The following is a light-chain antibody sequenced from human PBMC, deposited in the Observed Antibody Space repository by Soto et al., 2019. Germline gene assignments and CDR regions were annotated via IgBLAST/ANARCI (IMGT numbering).Light chain of an antibody. CDR1: QSVSSSY. V-gene: IGKV3-11*01. Sequence: EIVLTQSPGTLSLSPGERATLSCRASQSVSSSYLAWYQQKPGQAPRLLIYDASNRAAGVPARFSASGSGTDFTLTISSLEPEDFAVYYCQQRSNWPPLTFGGGTKVEIK. CDR2: DAS. CDR3: QQRSNWPPLT. J-gene: IGKJ4*01.